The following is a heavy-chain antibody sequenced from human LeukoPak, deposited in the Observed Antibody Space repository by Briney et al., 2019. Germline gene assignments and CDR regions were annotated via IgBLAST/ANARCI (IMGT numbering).Heavy chain of an antibody. CDR1: GYTFTSYG. J-gene: IGHJ4*02. CDR3: ARNSEGLLWFGARGTFDY. V-gene: IGHV1-18*01. Sequence: ASVKVSCKASGYTFTSYGISWVRQAPGQGLEWMGWISAYNGNTNYAQKLQGRVTMTTDTSTSTAYMELRSLRSDDTAVYYCARNSEGLLWFGARGTFDYWGQGTLVTVSS. D-gene: IGHD3-10*01. CDR2: ISAYNGNT.